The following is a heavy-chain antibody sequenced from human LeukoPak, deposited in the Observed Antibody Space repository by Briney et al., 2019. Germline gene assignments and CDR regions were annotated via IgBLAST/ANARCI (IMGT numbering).Heavy chain of an antibody. D-gene: IGHD6-13*01. CDR3: AREAIAAAGNHWFDP. J-gene: IGHJ5*02. Sequence: SETLSLTCTVSGGSISSYYRSWIRQPPGKGLEWIGYVFYSGSTNYNPSLKSRVTISVDTSKNQFSLNLSSVTAADTAVYYCAREAIAAAGNHWFDPWGQGILVTVSS. V-gene: IGHV4-59*01. CDR2: VFYSGST. CDR1: GGSISSYY.